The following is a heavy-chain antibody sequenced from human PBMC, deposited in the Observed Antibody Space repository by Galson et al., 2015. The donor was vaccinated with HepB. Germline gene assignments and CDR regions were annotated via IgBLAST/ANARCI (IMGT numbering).Heavy chain of an antibody. CDR2: INHSGST. CDR1: GGSFSGYY. V-gene: IGHV4-34*01. D-gene: IGHD3-10*01. Sequence: ETLSLTCAVYGGSFSGYYWSWIRQPPGKGLEWIGEINHSGSTNYNPSLKSRVTISVDTSKNQFSLKLSSVTAADTAVYYCARGNLGPNYYGSGTYRPPYYYGMDVWGQGTTVTVSS. CDR3: ARGNLGPNYYGSGTYRPPYYYGMDV. J-gene: IGHJ6*02.